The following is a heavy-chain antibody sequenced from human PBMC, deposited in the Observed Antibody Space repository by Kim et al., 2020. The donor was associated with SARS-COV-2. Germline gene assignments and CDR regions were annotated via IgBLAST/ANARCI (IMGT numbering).Heavy chain of an antibody. CDR1: GFTFSGSA. CDR2: IRSKANSYAT. J-gene: IGHJ6*02. D-gene: IGHD3-10*01. CDR3: TRALDGLWFGESNSYYGMDV. Sequence: GGSLRLSCAASGFTFSGSAMHWVRQASGKGLEWVGRIRSKANSYATAYAASVKGRCTISRDDSKNTAYLQMNSLKTEDTAVYYCTRALDGLWFGESNSYYGMDVWGQGTTVTVSS. V-gene: IGHV3-73*01.